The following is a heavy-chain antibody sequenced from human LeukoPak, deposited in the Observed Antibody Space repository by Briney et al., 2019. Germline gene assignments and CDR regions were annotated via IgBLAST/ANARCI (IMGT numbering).Heavy chain of an antibody. V-gene: IGHV3-21*01. D-gene: IGHD3-10*02. J-gene: IGHJ6*04. CDR2: ISTSSSYI. CDR1: GFTFSRNS. CDR3: AELGITMIGGV. Sequence: GGSLRLSCAASGFTFSRNSMNWVRQAPGKGLEWVSSISTSSSYIYYADSVKGRFTISRDNAKNSLYLQMNSLRAEDTAVYYCAELGITMIGGVWGKGTTVTVSS.